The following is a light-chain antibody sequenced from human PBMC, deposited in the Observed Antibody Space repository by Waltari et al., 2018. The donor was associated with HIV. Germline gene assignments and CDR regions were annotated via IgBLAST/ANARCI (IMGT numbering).Light chain of an antibody. CDR3: ISYTRSSTLV. J-gene: IGLJ2*01. CDR2: EVS. Sequence: QSALTQPASVSGSPGQSITISCTGTSNDVGGYNFLSWYQQHPGKAPKLIIYEVSHRPSGVSIRFSGSTSGNTASLTISGLQAEDEADYYCISYTRSSTLVFGGGTKLTVL. CDR1: SNDVGGYNF. V-gene: IGLV2-14*03.